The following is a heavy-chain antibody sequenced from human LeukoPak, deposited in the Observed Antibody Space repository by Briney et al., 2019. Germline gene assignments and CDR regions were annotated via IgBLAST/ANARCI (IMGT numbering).Heavy chain of an antibody. D-gene: IGHD3-10*01. V-gene: IGHV3-23*01. CDR2: ISPSGDIK. CDR1: GFTFSRHG. J-gene: IGHJ4*02. Sequence: GGTLRLSCVASGFTFSRHGMNWVRQAPGKGLEWVSGISPSGDIKYYVDSVKGRLTVSRDNSKNTLYLQMNSLRAEDTAVYYCAKDRRITMVRGVKGIDYWGQGTLVTVSS. CDR3: AKDRRITMVRGVKGIDY.